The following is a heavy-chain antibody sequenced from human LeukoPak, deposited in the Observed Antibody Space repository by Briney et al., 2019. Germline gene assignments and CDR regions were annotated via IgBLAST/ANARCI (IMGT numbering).Heavy chain of an antibody. D-gene: IGHD6-13*01. J-gene: IGHJ5*02. Sequence: SETLSLTCTVSGGSISSYYWSWIRQPPGKGLEWIGYIYYSGSTTNNPSLKSRVTISVDTSKNQFSPKLSSVTAADTAVYYCARVRSGGSSFPWFDPWGQGTLVTVSS. CDR1: GGSISSYY. CDR3: ARVRSGGSSFPWFDP. CDR2: IYYSGST. V-gene: IGHV4-59*01.